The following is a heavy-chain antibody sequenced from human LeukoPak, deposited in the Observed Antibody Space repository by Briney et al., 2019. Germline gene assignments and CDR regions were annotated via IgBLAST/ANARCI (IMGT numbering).Heavy chain of an antibody. V-gene: IGHV7-4-1*02. CDR3: ARSMVRGACRAKDY. Sequence: ASVKVSCKASGYTFTSYAMNWVRQAPGQGLEWMGWINTNTGNPTYVQGFTGRFVFSLDTSVSTAYLQISSLKAEDTAVYYCARSMVRGACRAKDYWGQGTLVTVSS. J-gene: IGHJ4*02. CDR2: INTNTGNP. CDR1: GYTFTSYA. D-gene: IGHD3-10*01.